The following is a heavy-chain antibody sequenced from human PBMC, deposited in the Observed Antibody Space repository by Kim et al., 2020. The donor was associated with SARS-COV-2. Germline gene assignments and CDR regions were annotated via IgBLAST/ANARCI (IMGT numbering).Heavy chain of an antibody. Sequence: GGSLRLSCAASGFTFSGSAMHWVRQASGKGLEWVGRIRSKANSYATAYAASGKGRFTISRDDSKNTAYLQMNSRKTEDTAVYYCTRLGLGYCSSTSCIDYWGQGTLVTVSS. CDR3: TRLGLGYCSSTSCIDY. CDR2: IRSKANSYAT. V-gene: IGHV3-73*01. CDR1: GFTFSGSA. J-gene: IGHJ4*02. D-gene: IGHD2-2*01.